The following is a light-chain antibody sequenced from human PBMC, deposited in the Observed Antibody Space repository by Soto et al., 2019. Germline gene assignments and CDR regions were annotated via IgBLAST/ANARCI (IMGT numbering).Light chain of an antibody. J-gene: IGKJ4*01. CDR2: GAS. V-gene: IGKV3-15*01. Sequence: EVKLTQSPATLSASPGERVTLSCRASQSLSINVAWYQHKPGQGPRLLIFGASSPAIGVPARFSGSGSGTEFTLTISSLQSEDFAVYFCQQYNDWPPLTFGGGTKVEMK. CDR1: QSLSIN. CDR3: QQYNDWPPLT.